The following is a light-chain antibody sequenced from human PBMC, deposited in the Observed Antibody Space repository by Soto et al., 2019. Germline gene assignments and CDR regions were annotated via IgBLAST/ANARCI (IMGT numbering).Light chain of an antibody. CDR3: VLYMTSGLRV. CDR1: SSNIGAGYD. Sequence: QSVLTQPPSVSGAPGQRVTISCSGSSSNIGAGYDVQWYRQFPGTAPKLIIYANSDRPSGVPDRFSGSKSGTSASLAITGLQAEDEADYYCVLYMTSGLRVFGGGTKLTVL. CDR2: ANS. J-gene: IGLJ3*02. V-gene: IGLV1-40*01.